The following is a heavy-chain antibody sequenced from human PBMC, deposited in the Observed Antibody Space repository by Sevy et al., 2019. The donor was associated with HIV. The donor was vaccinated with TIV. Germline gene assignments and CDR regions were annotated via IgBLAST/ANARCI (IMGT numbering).Heavy chain of an antibody. CDR1: GLTFTNVA. J-gene: IGHJ4*02. Sequence: GGSLRLSCVVSGLTFTNVAMSWVRLAPGRGLEWIAHIGGKTDGWTTDYAAAVKGRFTISRDDLISTLYLDLDSPNTEDTAMYYCSTDVVWGLNWWGQGTQVTVSS. CDR2: IGGKTDGWTT. D-gene: IGHD7-27*01. CDR3: STDVVWGLNW. V-gene: IGHV3-15*04.